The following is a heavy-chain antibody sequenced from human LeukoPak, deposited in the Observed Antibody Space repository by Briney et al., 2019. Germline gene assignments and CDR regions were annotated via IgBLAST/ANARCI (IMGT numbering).Heavy chain of an antibody. CDR3: ARDLVASDFDY. Sequence: PGGSLRLSCAASGFTFSSYSMNWVRQAPGKGLEWVSSISSSSSYIYYADSVKGRFTISRDNPKNSLYLQMNSLRAEDTAVYYCARDLVASDFDYWGQGTLVTVSS. CDR2: ISSSSSYI. V-gene: IGHV3-21*01. CDR1: GFTFSSYS. J-gene: IGHJ4*02. D-gene: IGHD2-8*02.